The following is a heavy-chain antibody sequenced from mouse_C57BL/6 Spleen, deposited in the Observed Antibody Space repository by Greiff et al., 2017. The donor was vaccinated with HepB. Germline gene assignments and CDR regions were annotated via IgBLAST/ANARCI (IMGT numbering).Heavy chain of an antibody. V-gene: IGHV5-17*01. CDR2: ISSGSSTI. J-gene: IGHJ4*01. Sequence: EVQVVESGGGLVKPGGSLKLSCAASGFTFSDYGMHWVRQAPEKGLEWVAYISSGSSTIYYADTVKGRFTISRDNAKNTLFLQMTSLRSEDTAMYYCARNDYSNYYYAMDYWGQGTSVTVSS. D-gene: IGHD2-5*01. CDR3: ARNDYSNYYYAMDY. CDR1: GFTFSDYG.